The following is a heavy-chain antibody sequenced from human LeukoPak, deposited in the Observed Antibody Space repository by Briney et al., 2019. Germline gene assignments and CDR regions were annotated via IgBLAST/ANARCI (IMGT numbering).Heavy chain of an antibody. CDR2: IKSKTDGGTT. CDR3: VREIAAAH. D-gene: IGHD6-13*01. V-gene: IGHV3-15*01. J-gene: IGHJ4*02. Sequence: PGGSLRLSCAASGFTFSNAWMSWVRQAPGKGLEWVGRIKSKTDGGTTDYAAPVKGRFTISRDDSKNTLYLQMTSLRAEDTAVYYCVREIAAAHWGQGTLVTVSS. CDR1: GFTFSNAW.